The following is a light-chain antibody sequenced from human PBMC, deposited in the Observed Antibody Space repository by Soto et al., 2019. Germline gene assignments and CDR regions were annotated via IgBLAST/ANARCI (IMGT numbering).Light chain of an antibody. CDR2: KAS. CDR3: QQYNSCSET. Sequence: DRQMTQSPSTLSGPVGDRVTITCRASQTLSRWLAWYQQKPGKAPKRLIYKASTLKSGVPSRFSGSGSGTEFALTISSLQADDFAAYYCQQYNSCSETFGQGTKVDIK. CDR1: QTLSRW. J-gene: IGKJ1*01. V-gene: IGKV1-5*03.